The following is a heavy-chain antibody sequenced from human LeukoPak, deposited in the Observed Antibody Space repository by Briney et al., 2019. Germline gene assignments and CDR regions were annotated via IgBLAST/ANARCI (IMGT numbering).Heavy chain of an antibody. D-gene: IGHD7-27*01. CDR1: GFTFSSYT. Sequence: GGSLRLSCAASGFTFSSYTMTWVRQAPGKGLKWVSTITTGDGNTYYADSVEGRFTVSRDDSKNTLYLQMNSLRAEDTAVYYCAKDGGLWVSAHWGDSWGRGTLVTVSS. CDR3: AKDGGLWVSAHWGDS. CDR2: ITTGDGNT. J-gene: IGHJ4*02. V-gene: IGHV3-23*01.